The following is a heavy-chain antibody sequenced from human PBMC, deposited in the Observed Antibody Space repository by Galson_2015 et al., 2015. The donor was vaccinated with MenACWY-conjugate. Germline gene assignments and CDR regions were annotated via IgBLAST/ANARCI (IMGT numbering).Heavy chain of an antibody. V-gene: IGHV3-21*04. J-gene: IGHJ2*01. CDR1: EFTFSIYT. CDR3: ARVAGNEQDYGDFDL. Sequence: SLRLGCAASEFTFSIYTMNWVGQAPGTGLECVFSISSGSSYIPYATSVKGRFTIYRDNTKNELYLQMNGLRGEDTAVYYCARVAGNEQDYGDFDLWGRGTQVTVSS. D-gene: IGHD3-16*01. CDR2: ISSGSSYI.